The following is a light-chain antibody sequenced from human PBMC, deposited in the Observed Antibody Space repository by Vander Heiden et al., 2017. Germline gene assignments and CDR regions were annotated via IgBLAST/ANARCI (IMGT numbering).Light chain of an antibody. CDR2: DNN. CDR3: GTWDSSLSAGEVV. V-gene: IGLV1-51*01. CDR1: SSNIGNNY. J-gene: IGLJ2*01. Sequence: QSVLTPLPSVSAAPGQKVTISCSGSSSNIGNNYVSWYQQLPGTAPKLLIYDNNKRPSGIPDRFSGSKSGTSATLGITGLQTGDEADYYCGTWDSSLSAGEVVFGGGTKLTVL.